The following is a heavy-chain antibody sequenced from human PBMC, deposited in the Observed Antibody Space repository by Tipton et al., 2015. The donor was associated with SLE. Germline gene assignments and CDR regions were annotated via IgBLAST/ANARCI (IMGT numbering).Heavy chain of an antibody. D-gene: IGHD2-2*01. Sequence: GLVKPSQTLSLTCAISGDRVSSNSAAWNWIRQSPSRGLEWLGRTYYRSKWYSDYAVSVKSRITINPDTSKNQFSLQLNSVTPEDTDVYYCARVWGTGSRGVDYWGQGTLVTVSS. CDR2: TYYRSKWYS. J-gene: IGHJ4*02. CDR1: GDRVSSNSAA. CDR3: ARVWGTGSRGVDY. V-gene: IGHV6-1*01.